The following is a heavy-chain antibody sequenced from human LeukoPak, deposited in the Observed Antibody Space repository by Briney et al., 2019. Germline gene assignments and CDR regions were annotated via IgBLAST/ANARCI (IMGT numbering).Heavy chain of an antibody. Sequence: ASVKVSCKASGYTFITYGITWVRQAPGQGLAWMGWINPNSGGTNYAQKLQGRVTMTRDTSISTAYMELSSLRSDDTAVFYCAGAQTGDGYNPPFDYWGQGTLVTVSS. CDR1: GYTFITYG. V-gene: IGHV1-2*02. CDR2: INPNSGGT. CDR3: AGAQTGDGYNPPFDY. D-gene: IGHD5-24*01. J-gene: IGHJ4*02.